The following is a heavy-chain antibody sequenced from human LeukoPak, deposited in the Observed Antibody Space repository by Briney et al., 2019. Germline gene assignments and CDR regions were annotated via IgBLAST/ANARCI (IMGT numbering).Heavy chain of an antibody. J-gene: IGHJ6*02. CDR2: ISAYNGNT. CDR1: GYTFTSYG. V-gene: IGHV1-18*01. Sequence: ASVKVSCKASGYTFTSYGISWVRQAPGQGLEWMGWISAYNGNTNYAQKLQGRVTMTTDTSTSTAYMELSSLRSEDTAVYYCAREAPRFLETLYYYGMDVWGQGTTVAVSS. CDR3: AREAPRFLETLYYYGMDV. D-gene: IGHD3-3*01.